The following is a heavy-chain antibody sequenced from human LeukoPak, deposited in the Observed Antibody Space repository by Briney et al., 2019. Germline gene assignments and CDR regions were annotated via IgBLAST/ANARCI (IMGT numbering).Heavy chain of an antibody. CDR1: GGSISSYY. D-gene: IGHD4-17*01. V-gene: IGHV4-59*08. J-gene: IGHJ4*02. Sequence: SETLSLTCTVSGGSISSYYWSWIRQPPGKGLEWNGYIYYSGSTDSNPPLKRLATISVNTSKNQFSLKLGSVTAEDTAVYYCASPTTMTTAIEYWGQGTLVTVSS. CDR3: ASPTTMTTAIEY. CDR2: IYYSGST.